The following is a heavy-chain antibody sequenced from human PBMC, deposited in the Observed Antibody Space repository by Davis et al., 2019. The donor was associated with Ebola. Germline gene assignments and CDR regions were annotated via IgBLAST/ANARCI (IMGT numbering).Heavy chain of an antibody. CDR1: GFPFSTYA. CDR2: ISGSGGST. CDR3: AREDDYSNDY. Sequence: PGGSLRLSCTASGFPFSTYAMSWARQAPGKGLEWVSAISGSGGSTYYADSVKGRFTISRDNSKNTLYLQMNSLRAEDTAVYYCAREDDYSNDYWGQGTLVTVSS. J-gene: IGHJ4*02. D-gene: IGHD4-11*01. V-gene: IGHV3-23*01.